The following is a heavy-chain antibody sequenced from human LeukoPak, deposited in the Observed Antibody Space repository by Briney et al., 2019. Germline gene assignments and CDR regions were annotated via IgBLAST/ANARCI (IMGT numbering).Heavy chain of an antibody. CDR3: ARESKSYGSIDY. J-gene: IGHJ4*02. Sequence: PSETLSLTCTVSGGSISSSSYYWGWIRQPPGKGLEWIGSIYYSGSTYYNPSLKSRVTISVDTSKNQFSLKLSSVTAADTAVYYCARESKSYGSIDYWGQGTLVTVSS. CDR2: IYYSGST. D-gene: IGHD3-10*01. CDR1: GGSISSSSYY. V-gene: IGHV4-39*07.